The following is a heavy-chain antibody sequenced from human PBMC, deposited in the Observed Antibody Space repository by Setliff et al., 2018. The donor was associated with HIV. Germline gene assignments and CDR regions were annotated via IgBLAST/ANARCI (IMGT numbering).Heavy chain of an antibody. D-gene: IGHD2-15*01. CDR1: GYTFSGYY. V-gene: IGHV1-46*01. CDR2: INPSGGST. J-gene: IGHJ3*02. CDR3: ARDIVVVVAAPDAFDI. Sequence: ASVKVSCKAVGYTFSGYYLHWVRQATGQGLEWMGIINPSGGSTSYAQKFQGRVTITRDKFASTVYIELSSLRSEDTAVYYCARDIVVVVAAPDAFDIWGQGTMVTVSS.